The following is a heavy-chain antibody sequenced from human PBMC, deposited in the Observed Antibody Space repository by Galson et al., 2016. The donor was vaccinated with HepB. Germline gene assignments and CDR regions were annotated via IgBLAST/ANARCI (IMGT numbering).Heavy chain of an antibody. Sequence: SLRLSCAASGFTFGDYYMSWIRQAPGKGLEWVSYISSSSSHKYYADSVRGRFTISRDNAKNSLYLQMNSLRAEDTAVYYCASSRYYDSRGYGLDAFDIWGQGTMVTVSS. CDR3: ASSRYYDSRGYGLDAFDI. CDR1: GFTFGDYY. J-gene: IGHJ3*02. CDR2: ISSSSSHK. D-gene: IGHD3-22*01. V-gene: IGHV3-11*06.